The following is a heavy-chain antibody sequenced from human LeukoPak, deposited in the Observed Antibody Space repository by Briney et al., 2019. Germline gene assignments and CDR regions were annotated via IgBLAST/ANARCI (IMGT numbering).Heavy chain of an antibody. D-gene: IGHD3-16*01. CDR2: ISYDGSNK. CDR3: AKEVRGDAFDI. V-gene: IGHV3-30*18. Sequence: GGSLRLSCVASEFTFRSYDMHWVRQAPGKGLEWVAVISYDGSNKDYADSVKGRFTISRDNTKNTLFMQMNSLRAEDTAVYYCAKEVRGDAFDIWGQGTMVTVSS. J-gene: IGHJ3*02. CDR1: EFTFRSYD.